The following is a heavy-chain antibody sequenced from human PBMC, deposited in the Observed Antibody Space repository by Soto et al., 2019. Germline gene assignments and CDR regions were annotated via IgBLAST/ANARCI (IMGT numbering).Heavy chain of an antibody. J-gene: IGHJ6*02. CDR2: INPKSGDT. Sequence: QVQLVQSGAEVKKPGASVKVSCEASEYTFIGFHLHWVRQAPGQGLEWMGWINPKSGDTKYAQKFQGRVTLTRDTSISTRYMELSRLESNDTAVYYCAKGLWTVGHCTGGSCYDGMDVWGQGTTVTVAS. D-gene: IGHD2-15*01. CDR1: EYTFIGFH. CDR3: AKGLWTVGHCTGGSCYDGMDV. V-gene: IGHV1-2*02.